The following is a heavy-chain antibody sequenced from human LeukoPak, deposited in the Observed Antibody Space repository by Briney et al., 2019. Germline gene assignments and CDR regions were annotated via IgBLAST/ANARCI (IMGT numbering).Heavy chain of an antibody. V-gene: IGHV3-7*01. CDR2: IKEDGSEK. CDR3: ARGAAAGDY. J-gene: IGHJ4*02. CDR1: GFTFSSYW. D-gene: IGHD6-13*01. Sequence: GGSLRLSCAASGFTFSSYWMTWVRQAPGKGLEWVANIKEDGSEKHYVDSVKGRFTISRDNAKNSLYLQLNSLRVEDTAMYYCARGAAAGDYWGQGTLVTVSS.